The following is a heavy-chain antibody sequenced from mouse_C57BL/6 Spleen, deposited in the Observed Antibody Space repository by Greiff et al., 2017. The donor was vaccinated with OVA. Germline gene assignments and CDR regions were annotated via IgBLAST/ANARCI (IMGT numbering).Heavy chain of an antibody. CDR2: IRNKANGYTT. D-gene: IGHD1-1*01. Sequence: EVQRVESGGGLVQPGGSLSLSCAASGFTFTDYYMSWVRQPPGKALEWLGFIRNKANGYTTEYSASVKGRFTISRDNSQSILYLQMNALRAEDSATYYCARRDYYGSRFAYWGQGTLVTVSA. CDR3: ARRDYYGSRFAY. V-gene: IGHV7-3*01. J-gene: IGHJ3*01. CDR1: GFTFTDYY.